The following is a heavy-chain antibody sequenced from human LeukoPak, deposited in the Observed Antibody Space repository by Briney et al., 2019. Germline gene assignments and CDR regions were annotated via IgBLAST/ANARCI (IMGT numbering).Heavy chain of an antibody. D-gene: IGHD3-22*01. CDR1: GGSISSSSYY. CDR2: IYYSGST. J-gene: IGHJ3*02. V-gene: IGHV4-39*01. CDR3: ARRHRQYYYDSSGYLNAFDI. Sequence: PSETLSLTCTVSGGSISSSSYYWGWIRQPPGKGLEWIGSIYYSGSTYYNPSLKSRVTISVDTSKNQFSLKLSSVTAADTAVYYCARRHRQYYYDSSGYLNAFDIWGQGTMVTVSS.